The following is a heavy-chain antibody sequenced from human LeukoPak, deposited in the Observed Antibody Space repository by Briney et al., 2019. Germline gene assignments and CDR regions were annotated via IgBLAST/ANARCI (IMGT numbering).Heavy chain of an antibody. CDR3: ARISPKQLVREFDY. Sequence: GGSLRLSCAASEFTFSSYWMSWVRQAPGKGLEWVAVISYDGSNKYYADSVKGRFTISRDNSKSTLYLQMNSLRAEDTAVYYCARISPKQLVREFDYWGQGTLVTVSS. CDR2: ISYDGSNK. V-gene: IGHV3-30-3*01. D-gene: IGHD6-13*01. J-gene: IGHJ4*02. CDR1: EFTFSSYW.